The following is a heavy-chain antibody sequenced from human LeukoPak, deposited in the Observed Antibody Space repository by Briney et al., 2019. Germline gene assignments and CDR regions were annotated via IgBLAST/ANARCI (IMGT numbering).Heavy chain of an antibody. V-gene: IGHV3-9*01. CDR1: GFTLDDYA. CDR2: ISWNSGSI. D-gene: IGHD3-22*01. J-gene: IGHJ4*02. Sequence: PGGSLRLSCAASGFTLDDYAMHWVRQAPGKGLEWVSGISWNSGSIGYADSVKGRFTISRDNAKNSLYLQMNSLRAEDTALYYCAKDIGGYYFDYWGQGTLVTVSS. CDR3: AKDIGGYYFDY.